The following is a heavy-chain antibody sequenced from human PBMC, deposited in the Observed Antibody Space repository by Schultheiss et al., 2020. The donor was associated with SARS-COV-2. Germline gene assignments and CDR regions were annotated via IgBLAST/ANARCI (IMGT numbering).Heavy chain of an antibody. CDR3: ARVRYYDSSGYYYVNAFDI. CDR1: GGSFSGYY. CDR2: INHSGST. V-gene: IGHV4-34*01. D-gene: IGHD3-22*01. Sequence: SETLSLTCAVYGGSFSGYYWSWIRQPPGKGLEWIGEINHSGSTNYDPSLKSRLTISLDTSKNQFSLKLSSVTAADTAVYYCARVRYYDSSGYYYVNAFDIWGQGTMVTVSS. J-gene: IGHJ3*02.